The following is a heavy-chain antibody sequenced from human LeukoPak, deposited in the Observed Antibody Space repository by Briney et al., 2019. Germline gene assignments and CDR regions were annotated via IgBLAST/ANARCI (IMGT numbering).Heavy chain of an antibody. CDR1: GGSLSSNSFY. Sequence: PSETLSLTCTVSGGSLSSNSFYWGWIRQPPGKGLEWIGSMFHSGFTYYNPSLKSRVTISVDMSKNQFSLKVRSVTAADTAVYYCANGATIFGVVIRVDSWGQGTLVTVSS. J-gene: IGHJ4*02. D-gene: IGHD3-3*01. CDR2: MFHSGFT. CDR3: ANGATIFGVVIRVDS. V-gene: IGHV4-39*07.